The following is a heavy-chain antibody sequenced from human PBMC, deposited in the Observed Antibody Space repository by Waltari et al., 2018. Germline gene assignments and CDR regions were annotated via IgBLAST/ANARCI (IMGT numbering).Heavy chain of an antibody. Sequence: QVQLVQSGAEVKKPGASVQVSCQASGYTFTGYYMHWVRQAPGQGLEWMGRIIPIFGTANYAQKFQGRVTITADKSTSTAYMELSSLRSEDTAVYYCARALRGMDVWGQGTTVTVSS. CDR1: GYTFTGYY. CDR2: IIPIFGTA. V-gene: IGHV1-69*06. CDR3: ARALRGMDV. J-gene: IGHJ6*02.